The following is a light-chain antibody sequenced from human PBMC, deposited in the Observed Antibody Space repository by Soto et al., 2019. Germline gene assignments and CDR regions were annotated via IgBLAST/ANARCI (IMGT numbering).Light chain of an antibody. CDR3: QQYGSSPLIT. J-gene: IGKJ5*01. CDR1: QGVSSN. CDR2: GAS. V-gene: IGKV3-20*01. Sequence: EIVMTQSPATLSVSPGEGATLSCRASQGVSSNLAWYQQKPGQAPRLLIYGASSRATDIPDRFSGSGSGTDFTLTISRLEPEDFAVYHCQQYGSSPLITFGQGTRLEIK.